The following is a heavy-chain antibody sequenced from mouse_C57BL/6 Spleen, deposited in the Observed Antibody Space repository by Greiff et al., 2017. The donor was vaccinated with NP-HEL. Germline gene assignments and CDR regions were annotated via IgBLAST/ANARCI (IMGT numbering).Heavy chain of an antibody. CDR1: GIDFSRYW. CDR3: AGHYYDYFAWFAY. CDR2: INPDSSTI. D-gene: IGHD2-4*01. Sequence: EVKLLESGGGLVQPGGSLKLSCAASGIDFSRYWMSWVRRAPGKGLEWIGEINPDSSTINYAPSLKDKFIISRDNAKNTLYLQMSKVRSKDTALYYWAGHYYDYFAWFAYWGQGTLVTVSA. V-gene: IGHV4-1*01. J-gene: IGHJ3*01.